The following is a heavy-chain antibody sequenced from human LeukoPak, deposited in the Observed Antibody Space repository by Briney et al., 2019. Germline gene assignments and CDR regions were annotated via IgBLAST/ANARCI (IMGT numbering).Heavy chain of an antibody. CDR2: IKHDGSQK. CDR3: ARDAGYGYWVVDY. V-gene: IGHV3-7*01. CDR1: GFTFSSYS. Sequence: RGSLRLSCAASGFTFSSYSMNWVRQAPGEGLEWVAHIKHDGSQKYYVDSVKGRFTISRDNAKNSLYLQMNSLRAEDTAVYYCARDAGYGYWVVDYWGQGTLVTVSS. J-gene: IGHJ4*02. D-gene: IGHD5-18*01.